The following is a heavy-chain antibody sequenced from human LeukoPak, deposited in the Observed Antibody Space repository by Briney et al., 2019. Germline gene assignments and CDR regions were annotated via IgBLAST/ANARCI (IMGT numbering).Heavy chain of an antibody. D-gene: IGHD6-13*01. CDR1: GDSISSITYY. J-gene: IGHJ4*02. V-gene: IGHV4-39*02. Sequence: SETLSLTCTVSGDSISSITYYWAWIRQPPGKGLEWLGNLYYSGTTFYNPSLKSRVTISIDTSKNHFSLELSSVTAADMAVYYCARGLYDGGSWFHFDSWGQGTLLTVSS. CDR3: ARGLYDGGSWFHFDS. CDR2: LYYSGTT.